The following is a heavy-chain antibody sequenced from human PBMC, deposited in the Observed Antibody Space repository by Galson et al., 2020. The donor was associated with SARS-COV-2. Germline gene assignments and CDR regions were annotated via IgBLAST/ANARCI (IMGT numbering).Heavy chain of an antibody. D-gene: IGHD6-13*01. CDR2: INPNSGGT. V-gene: IGHV1-2*02. CDR1: AYTFTGYY. J-gene: IGHJ4*01. Sequence: ASVKVSCKASAYTFTGYYMHWVRQAPGQGLEWMGWINPNSGGTNYAQSSQGRVTMTGDASISTAYMELRSLRSDDTAVYYCARDRISAPDDFDDWGHGTLVTVSS. CDR3: ARDRISAPDDFDD.